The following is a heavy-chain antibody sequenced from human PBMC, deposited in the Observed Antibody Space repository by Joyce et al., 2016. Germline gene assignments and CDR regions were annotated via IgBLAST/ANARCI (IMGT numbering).Heavy chain of an antibody. Sequence: EVHLVESGGGLVHPGESLKLSCAASGFSFSLFSLHWVRQAPGRGLEWVGRSRSQANSYSTGYAGLVKGRFNIYRDDSKKTEYLKMSSLKTEDTAFYFGTRLAGSDSFDYWGQGTLVTVSS. V-gene: IGHV3-73*02. D-gene: IGHD3-10*01. CDR3: TRLAGSDSFDY. CDR1: GFSFSLFS. CDR2: SRSQANSYST. J-gene: IGHJ4*02.